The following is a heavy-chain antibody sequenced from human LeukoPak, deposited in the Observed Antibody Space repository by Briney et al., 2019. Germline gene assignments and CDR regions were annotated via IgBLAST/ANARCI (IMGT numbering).Heavy chain of an antibody. D-gene: IGHD1-26*01. Sequence: GASVKVSCKASGYTFTDYSVHWVRQAPGQGLEWMGWMNPKNGVTNFAQKFQGRVSSTRDTAISTAYMEVNNLTSNDTAVYYCSRETWELLYYWGQGSLVTVSS. CDR3: SRETWELLYY. J-gene: IGHJ4*02. CDR1: GYTFTDYS. V-gene: IGHV1-2*02. CDR2: MNPKNGVT.